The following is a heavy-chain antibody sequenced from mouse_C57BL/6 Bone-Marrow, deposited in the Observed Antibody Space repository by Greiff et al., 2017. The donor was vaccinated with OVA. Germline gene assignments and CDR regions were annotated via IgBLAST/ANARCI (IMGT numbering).Heavy chain of an antibody. Sequence: EVKVVESGGGLVKPGGSLKLSCAASGFTFSDYGMHWVRQAPEKGLEWVAYISSGSSTIYYADTVKGRFTIARDNAKNTLFLQMTSLRSEDTAMYYCARVMITTWRGYYAMDYWGQGTSVTVSS. CDR3: ARVMITTWRGYYAMDY. D-gene: IGHD2-4*01. J-gene: IGHJ4*01. V-gene: IGHV5-17*01. CDR1: GFTFSDYG. CDR2: ISSGSSTI.